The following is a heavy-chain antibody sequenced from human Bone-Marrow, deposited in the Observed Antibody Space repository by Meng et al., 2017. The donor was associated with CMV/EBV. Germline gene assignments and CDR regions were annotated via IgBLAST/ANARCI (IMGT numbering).Heavy chain of an antibody. J-gene: IGHJ4*02. CDR2: INPSGGGT. V-gene: IGHV1-46*01. CDR3: AREYSSSWDY. D-gene: IGHD6-6*01. Sequence: ASVKVSCKASGYTFTSYYIHCVRQAPGQGLEWMGIINPSGGGTSYAQKFQGRVTMTRDTSTSTVYMELSSLRSEDTAVYYCAREYSSSWDYWGQGTLVTVPS. CDR1: GYTFTSYY.